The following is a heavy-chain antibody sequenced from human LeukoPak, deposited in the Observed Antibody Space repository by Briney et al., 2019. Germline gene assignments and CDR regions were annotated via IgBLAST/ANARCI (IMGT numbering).Heavy chain of an antibody. CDR3: ARKAGGSTQYSSSSRGDYYYCYYMDV. V-gene: IGHV4-34*01. D-gene: IGHD6-6*01. Sequence: SETLSLTCAVYGGSFSGYYWSWIRQPPGKGLEWIGEINHSGSTNYNPSLKSRVTISVDTSKNQFSLKLSSVTAADTAVYYCARKAGGSTQYSSSSRGDYYYCYYMDVWGKGTTVTVSS. J-gene: IGHJ6*03. CDR2: INHSGST. CDR1: GGSFSGYY.